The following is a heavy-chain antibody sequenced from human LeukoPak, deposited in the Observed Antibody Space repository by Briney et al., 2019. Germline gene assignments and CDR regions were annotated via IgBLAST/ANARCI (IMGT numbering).Heavy chain of an antibody. CDR2: IYYSGST. D-gene: IGHD5-18*01. CDR1: GGSISSYY. Sequence: SETLSLTCTVSGGSISSYYWSWIRQPPGKGLEWIGYIYYSGSTYYNPSLKSRVTISVDTYKTQFSLKLSSVTAADTAVYYCASSVDSYGYDYWGQGTLVTVSS. V-gene: IGHV4-59*01. CDR3: ASSVDSYGYDY. J-gene: IGHJ4*02.